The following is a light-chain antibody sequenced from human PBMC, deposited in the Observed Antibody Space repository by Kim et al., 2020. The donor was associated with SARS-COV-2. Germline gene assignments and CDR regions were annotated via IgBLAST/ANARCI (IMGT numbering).Light chain of an antibody. CDR2: NTN. J-gene: IGLJ2*01. CDR1: GPNPGKRY. CDR3: GTFDTSLFVVV. V-gene: IGLV1-51*01. Sequence: GQKGTSSCFGSGPNPGKRYESRYQQLPKTAPKSVMYNTNKRCSRTPDRSSGSKSSTTATLEITGLQTGAEADYDCGTFDTSLFVVVFGGGTQLNVL.